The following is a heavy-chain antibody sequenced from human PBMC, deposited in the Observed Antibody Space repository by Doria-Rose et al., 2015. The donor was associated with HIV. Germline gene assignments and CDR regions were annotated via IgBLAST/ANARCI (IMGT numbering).Heavy chain of an antibody. Sequence: WGAGLLKPSETLSLTCAVYGGSFSGYYWSWIRQPPGKGLEWIGEINHSGSTNYNPSLESRVTISADTSKNQFSLKLTSVTAADTAVYYCARGRVDYSSSLFWYFDLWGRGTLVTVSS. CDR1: GGSFSGYY. CDR3: ARGRVDYSSSLFWYFDL. CDR2: INHSGST. D-gene: IGHD6-13*01. J-gene: IGHJ2*01. V-gene: IGHV4-34*01.